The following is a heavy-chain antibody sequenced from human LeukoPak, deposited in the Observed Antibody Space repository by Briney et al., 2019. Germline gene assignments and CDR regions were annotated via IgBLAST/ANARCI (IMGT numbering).Heavy chain of an antibody. J-gene: IGHJ4*02. V-gene: IGHV4-61*05. CDR3: ARGEIITAMVMFDY. CDR2: IYYSGST. D-gene: IGHD5-18*01. CDR1: GYSISSGYY. Sequence: PSETLSLTCTVSGYSISSGYYWGWIRQPPGKGLEWIGYIYYSGSTNYNPSPKSRVTISVDTSKNQFSLKLSSVTAADTAVYYCARGEIITAMVMFDYWGQGTLVTVSS.